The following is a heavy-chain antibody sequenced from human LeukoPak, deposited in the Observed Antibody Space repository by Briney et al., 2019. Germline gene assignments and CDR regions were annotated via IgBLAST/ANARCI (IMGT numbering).Heavy chain of an antibody. Sequence: ASVKVSCKVSGYTLTELSMHWVRQAPGRGLEWMGGFDPEDGETIYAQKFQGRVTMTEDTSTDTAYMELSSLRSEDTAVYYCATGSSGPYYFDYWGQGTLVTVSS. CDR1: GYTLTELS. D-gene: IGHD6-19*01. V-gene: IGHV1-24*01. CDR3: ATGSSGPYYFDY. CDR2: FDPEDGET. J-gene: IGHJ4*02.